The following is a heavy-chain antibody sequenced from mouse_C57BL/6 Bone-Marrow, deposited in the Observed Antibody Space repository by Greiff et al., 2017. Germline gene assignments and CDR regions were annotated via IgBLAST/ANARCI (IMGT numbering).Heavy chain of an antibody. J-gene: IGHJ3*01. D-gene: IGHD1-1*01. V-gene: IGHV14-3*01. Sequence: VQLQQSVAELVRPGASVKLSCTAPGFNIKNTYMHWVKQRPEQSLEWIGRIDPANGHTKYAPKFPGKAPLTAATSSNTAYLQLSSLTSEDTAIYYCARDGSSDRGFFAYRGQGTLVTVSA. CDR1: GFNIKNTY. CDR2: IDPANGHT. CDR3: ARDGSSDRGFFAY.